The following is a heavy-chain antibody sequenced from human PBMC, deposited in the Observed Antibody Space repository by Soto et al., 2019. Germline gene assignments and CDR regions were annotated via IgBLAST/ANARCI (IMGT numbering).Heavy chain of an antibody. J-gene: IGHJ4*02. CDR3: ARGPVTTTGAFDY. V-gene: IGHV3-53*04. Sequence: GGSLRLSCAASGFTVSSNYMSWVRQAPGKGLEWVSVIYSGGSTYYADSVKGRFTISRHNSKNTLYLQMNSLRAEDTAVYYCARGPVTTTGAFDYWGQGTLVTVSS. CDR2: IYSGGST. CDR1: GFTVSSNY. D-gene: IGHD4-17*01.